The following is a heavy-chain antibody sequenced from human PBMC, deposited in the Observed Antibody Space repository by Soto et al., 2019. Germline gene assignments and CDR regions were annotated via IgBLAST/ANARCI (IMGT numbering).Heavy chain of an antibody. V-gene: IGHV3-33*01. D-gene: IGHD3-10*01. J-gene: IGHJ3*02. CDR2: IWYDGSNK. Sequence: SLRLSCAASGFTFSSYGMHWVRQAPGKGLEWVALIWYDGSNKYYADSVKGRFTISRDNSKNTLYLQTNSLRAEDTAVYYCARTDGSGATPHAFDIWGQGTMVTVSS. CDR3: ARTDGSGATPHAFDI. CDR1: GFTFSSYG.